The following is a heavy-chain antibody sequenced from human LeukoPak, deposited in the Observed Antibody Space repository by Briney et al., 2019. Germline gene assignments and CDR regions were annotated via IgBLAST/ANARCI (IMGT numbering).Heavy chain of an antibody. CDR2: IYTSGST. Sequence: SETLSLTCTVSGDSISSYFWGWIRQPAGKGLEWIGRIYTSGSTNYSPSLKSRVTMSVDTSKNQFSLKLNSVTAADTAVYYCAREEVAAAGRALDPWGQGTLVTVSS. J-gene: IGHJ5*02. CDR1: GDSISSYF. D-gene: IGHD6-13*01. V-gene: IGHV4-4*07. CDR3: AREEVAAAGRALDP.